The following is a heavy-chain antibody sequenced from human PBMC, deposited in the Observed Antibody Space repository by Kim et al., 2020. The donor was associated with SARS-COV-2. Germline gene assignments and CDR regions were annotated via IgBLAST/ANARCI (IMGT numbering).Heavy chain of an antibody. CDR3: ASALSSANGVWQGLFDP. CDR1: GGTFSSYA. D-gene: IGHD2-8*01. CDR2: IIPIFGTA. V-gene: IGHV1-69*13. J-gene: IGHJ5*02. Sequence: SVKVSCKASGGTFSSYAISWVRQAPGQGLEWMGGIIPIFGTANYAQKFQGRVTITADESTSTAYMELSSLRSEDTAVYYCASALSSANGVWQGLFDPWGQGTLVTVSS.